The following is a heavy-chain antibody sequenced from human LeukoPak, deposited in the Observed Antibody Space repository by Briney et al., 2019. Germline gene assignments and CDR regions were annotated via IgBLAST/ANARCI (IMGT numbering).Heavy chain of an antibody. D-gene: IGHD3-22*01. CDR3: ARDGGALSYYYDSSGYYIDY. CDR1: GGTFSSYA. Sequence: ASVKVSCKASGGTFSSYAISWVRQAPGQGLEWMGGIIPIFGTANYAQKFQGRVTITADESTSTAYMELSSLRSEDTAVYYCARDGGALSYYYDSSGYYIDYWGQGTLVTVSS. CDR2: IIPIFGTA. V-gene: IGHV1-69*13. J-gene: IGHJ4*02.